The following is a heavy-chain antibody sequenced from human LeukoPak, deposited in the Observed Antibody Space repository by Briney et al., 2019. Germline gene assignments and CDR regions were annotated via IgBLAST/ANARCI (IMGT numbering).Heavy chain of an antibody. Sequence: SETLSLTCAVYGGSFSGYYWSWIRQPPGKGLEWIGEINHSGSTNYNPSLKSRVTISVDTSKNQFSLKLSSVTAADTAVYYCANSPGSGSYSGNRSYYFDYWGQGTLVTVSS. D-gene: IGHD3-10*01. V-gene: IGHV4-34*01. J-gene: IGHJ4*02. CDR1: GGSFSGYY. CDR2: INHSGST. CDR3: ANSPGSGSYSGNRSYYFDY.